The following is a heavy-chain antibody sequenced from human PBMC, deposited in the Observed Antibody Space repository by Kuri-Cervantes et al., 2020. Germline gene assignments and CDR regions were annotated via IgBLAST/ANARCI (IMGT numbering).Heavy chain of an antibody. J-gene: IGHJ4*02. CDR1: GFSITTSVRY. Sequence: SETLSPTCPVSGFSITTSVRYWGWIRQPPGKGLEWIGSIYQSASTYYNPSLKSRVTISVDPSKNQFSLNLSSVTASDTAVYYCARVRGYIYGPFDYWGQGTLVTVAS. D-gene: IGHD5-18*01. CDR3: ARVRGYIYGPFDY. V-gene: IGHV4-39*07. CDR2: IYQSAST.